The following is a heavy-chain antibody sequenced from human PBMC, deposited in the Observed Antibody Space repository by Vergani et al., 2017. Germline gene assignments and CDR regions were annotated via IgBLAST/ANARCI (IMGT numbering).Heavy chain of an antibody. J-gene: IGHJ4*02. D-gene: IGHD3-22*01. V-gene: IGHV4-34*01. CDR3: ARGLVYYYDSSGYLY. CDR2: INHSGST. Sequence: QVQLQQWGAGLLKPSETLSLTCAVYGGSFSGYYRSWIRQPPGKGLEWIGEINHSGSTNYNPSLKSRVTISVDTSKNQFSLKLSSVTAADTAVYYCARGLVYYYDSSGYLYWGQGTLVTVSS. CDR1: GGSFSGYY.